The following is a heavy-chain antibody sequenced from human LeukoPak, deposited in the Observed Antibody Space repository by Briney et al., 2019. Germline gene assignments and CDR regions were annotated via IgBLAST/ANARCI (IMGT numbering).Heavy chain of an antibody. CDR2: IYYSGST. D-gene: IGHD2-2*01. J-gene: IGHJ5*02. CDR3: ARAHPTSPDGWFDP. CDR1: GGSVSSGSYY. V-gene: IGHV4-61*01. Sequence: SETLSLTCTVSGGSVSSGSYYWSWIRQPPGKGLEWIGYIYYSGSTNYNPSLKSRVTISVDTSKNQFSLKLSSVTAADTAVYYCARAHPTSPDGWFDPWGQGTLVTVSS.